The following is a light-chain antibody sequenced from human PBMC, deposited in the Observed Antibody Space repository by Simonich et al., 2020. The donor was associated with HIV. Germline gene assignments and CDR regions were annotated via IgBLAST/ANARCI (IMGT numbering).Light chain of an antibody. Sequence: QSVLTQPPSVSGAPGQRVTISCTGSSSNIGAGYDVHWYQQVPGTAPKLLIYGNTNRPSGVPDRFSGSKSDNTASLTVSGLQAEDEADYYCSSYAGSNNWVFGGGTKVTVL. CDR3: SSYAGSNNWV. V-gene: IGLV1-40*01. CDR2: GNT. CDR1: SSNIGAGYD. J-gene: IGLJ3*02.